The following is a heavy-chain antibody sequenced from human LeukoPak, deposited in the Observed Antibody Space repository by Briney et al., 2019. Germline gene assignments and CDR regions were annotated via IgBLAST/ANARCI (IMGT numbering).Heavy chain of an antibody. J-gene: IGHJ6*03. CDR1: GYTFTSYD. Sequence: ASVKVSCKASGYTFTSYDINWVRQATGQGLEWMGWMNPNSGNTGYAQKFQGRVTMTRNTSISTAYMELSSLRSEDTAVYYCARGDGTGYYHYYYMDVWGKGTTVTVSS. V-gene: IGHV1-8*01. CDR3: ARGDGTGYYHYYYMDV. CDR2: MNPNSGNT. D-gene: IGHD4-17*01.